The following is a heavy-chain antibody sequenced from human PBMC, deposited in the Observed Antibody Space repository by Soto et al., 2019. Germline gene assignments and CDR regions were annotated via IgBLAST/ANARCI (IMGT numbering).Heavy chain of an antibody. CDR1: GDSISSSNW. V-gene: IGHV4-4*02. J-gene: IGHJ4*02. Sequence: SETLSLTCTVSGDSISSSNWWSWVRQPPGKGLEWIGQIYHSGSTSYNPSLKSRVTISVDKSKKQFSLNLSSVTAADTAVFYCARQGPRMYYFDYWGQGTLVTVSS. CDR2: IYHSGST. CDR3: ARQGPRMYYFDY.